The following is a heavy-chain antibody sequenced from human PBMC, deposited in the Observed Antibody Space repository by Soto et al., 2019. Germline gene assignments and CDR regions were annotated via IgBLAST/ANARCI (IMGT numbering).Heavy chain of an antibody. J-gene: IGHJ4*02. CDR2: LYWNDDK. Sequence: QITLKESGPTLVKPTQTLTLTCTFSGSSPSTAGLGVAWIRQPPGKALELLAMLYWNDDKRYNPSLRSRLTIGKDTSKHQVVLTMANVDPVDTATFYCACRTSCLDYWGQGTLVTVSS. CDR3: ACRTSCLDY. V-gene: IGHV2-5*01. CDR1: GSSPSTAGLG.